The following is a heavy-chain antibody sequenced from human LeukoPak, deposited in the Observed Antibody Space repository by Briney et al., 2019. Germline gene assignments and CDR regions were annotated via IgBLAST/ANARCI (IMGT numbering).Heavy chain of an antibody. CDR3: ARAYYGGNPYFDY. CDR2: ISITGITT. CDR1: GFTVSSFE. J-gene: IGHJ4*02. D-gene: IGHD4-23*01. V-gene: IGHV3-48*03. Sequence: HPGGSLRRSCAASGFTVSSFEMNWVRQAPGKGLEWVSYISITGITTYYADSVKGRFTISRDNAKNSLYLQMNSLRAEDTAVYYCARAYYGGNPYFDYWGQGTLVTVSS.